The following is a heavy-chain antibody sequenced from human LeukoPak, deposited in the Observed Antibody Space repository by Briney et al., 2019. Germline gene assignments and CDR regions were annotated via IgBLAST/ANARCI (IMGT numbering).Heavy chain of an antibody. CDR2: ISYDGSNK. CDR3: ARVLYSSSWLYYFDY. J-gene: IGHJ4*02. V-gene: IGHV3-30-3*01. CDR1: GFTFSSYA. D-gene: IGHD6-13*01. Sequence: GRSLRLSCAASGFTFSSYAMHWVRQAPGKGLEWVAVISYDGSNKYYADSVKGRFTISRDNSKNTLYLQMNSLRAEDTAVYYCARVLYSSSWLYYFDYWGQGTLVTVSS.